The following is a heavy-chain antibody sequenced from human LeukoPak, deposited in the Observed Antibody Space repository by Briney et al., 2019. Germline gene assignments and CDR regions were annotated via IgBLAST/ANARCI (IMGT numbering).Heavy chain of an antibody. Sequence: GGSLRLSCAASGFTFSTYGMHWVRQAPGKGLEWVAVIYFDGNKKDYGESVQGRFTISRDNSKNTLSLQMNGLRAEDTAVYYYARGWGSSIYASAFDVWGQGTMVTVSS. J-gene: IGHJ3*01. D-gene: IGHD2-2*01. V-gene: IGHV3-33*01. CDR3: ARGWGSSIYASAFDV. CDR2: IYFDGNKK. CDR1: GFTFSTYG.